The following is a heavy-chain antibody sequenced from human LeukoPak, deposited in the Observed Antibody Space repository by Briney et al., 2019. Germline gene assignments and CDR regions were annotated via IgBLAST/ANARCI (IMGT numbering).Heavy chain of an antibody. D-gene: IGHD2-2*01. CDR3: ARDWCSSTSCYAGGYYYYYMDV. CDR1: GYTFTSYG. V-gene: IGHV1-18*01. J-gene: IGHJ6*03. Sequence: ASVTVSCKASGYTFTSYGISWVRQAPGQGLEWMGWISAYNGNTNYAQKLQGRVTMTTDTSTSTAYMELRSLRSDDTAVYYCARDWCSSTSCYAGGYYYYYMDVWGKGTTVTVSS. CDR2: ISAYNGNT.